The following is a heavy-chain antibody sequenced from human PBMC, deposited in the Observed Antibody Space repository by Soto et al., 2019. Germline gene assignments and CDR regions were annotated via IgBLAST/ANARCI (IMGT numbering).Heavy chain of an antibody. Sequence: QVQLQESGPGLLKPSQILSLTCNVSNGYINTGGFYWSWIRQHPGKGLEWIGYIFHSGSTLYNPSLNSRVTLSADTSKNRLSLNLRSVTVADTAVYYCARGGIAGHWFDPWGQGILVTVSS. CDR2: IFHSGST. J-gene: IGHJ5*02. CDR1: NGYINTGGFY. V-gene: IGHV4-31*03. CDR3: ARGGIAGHWFDP. D-gene: IGHD6-13*01.